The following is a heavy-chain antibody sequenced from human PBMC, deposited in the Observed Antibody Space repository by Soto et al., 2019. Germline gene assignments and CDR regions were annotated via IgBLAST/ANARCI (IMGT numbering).Heavy chain of an antibody. CDR2: IKQDGSEK. V-gene: IGHV3-7*01. D-gene: IGHD2-21*02. Sequence: EVQLLESGGGLVQPGGSLRLSCAASGFTFSSYWMSWVRQAPGKGLEWVANIKQDGSEKYYVDSVKGRFTISRDNAKNSLYLQMNSLRAEDTAVYYCARELAYCGGDCYFDYWGQGTLVTVSS. CDR1: GFTFSSYW. CDR3: ARELAYCGGDCYFDY. J-gene: IGHJ4*02.